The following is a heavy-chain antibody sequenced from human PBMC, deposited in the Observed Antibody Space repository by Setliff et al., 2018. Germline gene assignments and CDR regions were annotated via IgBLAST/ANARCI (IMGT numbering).Heavy chain of an antibody. CDR3: ARMAVRVASRPSSPLDYYYYMDL. Sequence: SETLSLTCTISGDSISDISYYWGFIRQSPGKGPEWIGSIYYSGTAYYNPSLRSRVTMSVDTSKSHFSLTLRSLTAADTAVYYCARMAVRVASRPSSPLDYYYYMDLWGKGATVTVSS. D-gene: IGHD6-6*01. V-gene: IGHV4-39*02. CDR2: IYYSGTA. CDR1: GDSISDISYY. J-gene: IGHJ6*03.